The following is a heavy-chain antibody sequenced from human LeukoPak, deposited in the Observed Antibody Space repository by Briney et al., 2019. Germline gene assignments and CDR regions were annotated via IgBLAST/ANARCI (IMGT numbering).Heavy chain of an antibody. CDR1: GVSFSVYY. CDR3: ASSLNYDFWSGPFDP. J-gene: IGHJ5*02. D-gene: IGHD3-3*01. V-gene: IGHV4-34*01. Sequence: PSETLSLTCAVYGVSFSVYYWSWIRQPPGKGREWIGEINHSGSTNYNPSLKSRVTISVDTSKNQFSLKLSSVTAANTAVYYCASSLNYDFWSGPFDPWGQGTLVTVSS. CDR2: INHSGST.